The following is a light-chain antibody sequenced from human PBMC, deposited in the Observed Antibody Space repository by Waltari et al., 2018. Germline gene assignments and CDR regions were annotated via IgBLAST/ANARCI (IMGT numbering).Light chain of an antibody. CDR2: HAT. Sequence: DIVLTQSPGTLSLSSGERATISCRASQSISMYLAWYQQKPGQAPRLLIYHATNRATGVPDRFSGSGSGTDFSLTISRLEPEDFAVYYCQHYESLPVTFGQGTKVEIK. V-gene: IGKV3-20*01. CDR1: QSISMY. CDR3: QHYESLPVT. J-gene: IGKJ1*01.